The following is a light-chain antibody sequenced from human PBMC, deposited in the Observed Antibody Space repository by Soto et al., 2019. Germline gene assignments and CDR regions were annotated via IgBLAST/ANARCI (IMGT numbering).Light chain of an antibody. J-gene: IGKJ4*01. Sequence: DLQMTQSPSSLSASVGDRVTITCQSSQDIRHYLNWYQQKPGKAPNLLVYDASKLETGVPSRFTGSGSGTDFTFTISSLQPEDVATYYCQQYDGYPLTFGGGTKVEFQ. CDR2: DAS. V-gene: IGKV1-33*01. CDR1: QDIRHY. CDR3: QQYDGYPLT.